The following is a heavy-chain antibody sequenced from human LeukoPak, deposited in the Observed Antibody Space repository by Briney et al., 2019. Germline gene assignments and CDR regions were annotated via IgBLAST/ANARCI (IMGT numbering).Heavy chain of an antibody. J-gene: IGHJ4*02. CDR3: ARVEGLTATVTD. CDR1: GYTFTSYY. V-gene: IGHV1-46*01. Sequence: ASVKVSCKASGYTFTSYYMHWVRQAPGQGLEWMELIITSAGSTTYAQNFQGRVTLTRDTSTSTVYMEMSSLRSEDTAVYYCARVEGLTATVTDWGQGTLVTVSS. CDR2: IITSAGST. D-gene: IGHD5-18*01.